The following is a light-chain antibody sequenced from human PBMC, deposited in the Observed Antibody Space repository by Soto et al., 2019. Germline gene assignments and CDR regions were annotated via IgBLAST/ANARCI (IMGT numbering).Light chain of an antibody. Sequence: EIVLTQSPGTLSLSPGERATLSCRASQSVRSNYLAWYQRKPGQAPRLLIYGTSSRATGIPDRFSGSGSGTDFTLTISRLEREDFAVYYCQQYDSSVLTFGGGTNVEI. J-gene: IGKJ4*01. CDR2: GTS. V-gene: IGKV3-20*01. CDR3: QQYDSSVLT. CDR1: QSVRSNY.